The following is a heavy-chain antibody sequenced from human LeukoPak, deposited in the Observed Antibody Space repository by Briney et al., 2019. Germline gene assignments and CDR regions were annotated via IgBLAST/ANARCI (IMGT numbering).Heavy chain of an antibody. Sequence: PGGSLRLSCAASGFTLSRFAMSWVRQAPGKGLEWVSTICGSSDNTYNADSVKGRFTISRDNSKNTLYLQVNSLRDEDTAIYYCAKGFRSDGTCYSSVDYWGQGTLVTVSS. CDR1: GFTLSRFA. J-gene: IGHJ4*02. V-gene: IGHV3-23*01. CDR3: AKGFRSDGTCYSSVDY. D-gene: IGHD2-15*01. CDR2: ICGSSDNT.